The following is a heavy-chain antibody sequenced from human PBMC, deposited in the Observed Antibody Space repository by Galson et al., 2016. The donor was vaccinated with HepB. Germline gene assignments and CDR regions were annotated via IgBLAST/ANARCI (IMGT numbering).Heavy chain of an antibody. CDR2: IYSGGRR. CDR1: GLTVSANY. V-gene: IGHV3-53*04. D-gene: IGHD5-18*01. J-gene: IGHJ6*02. Sequence: SLRLSCAASGLTVSANYMSWVRQAPGKGLEWVSVIYSGGRRYYADFVKGRFTISRHNSNNTLYLQMSSLRPEDTAVYFCAIPRGYRYSMDVWGQGTTVTVSS. CDR3: AIPRGYRYSMDV.